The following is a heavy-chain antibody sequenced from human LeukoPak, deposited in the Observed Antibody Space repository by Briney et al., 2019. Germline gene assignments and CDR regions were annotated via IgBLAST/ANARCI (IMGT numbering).Heavy chain of an antibody. CDR1: GFSISNYA. D-gene: IGHD5-12*01. CDR2: IWGDGSSR. CDR3: AKSGDTGFDFFDF. V-gene: IGHV3-33*06. Sequence: PGGSLRLSRVKTGFSISNYAINWVRQAPGKGLEWVAVIWGDGSSRVYADSVRGRFTMSSDNSKNTVYLQMNNLRAEDTAVYYCAKSGDTGFDFFDFWGQGTLVTVSS. J-gene: IGHJ4*02.